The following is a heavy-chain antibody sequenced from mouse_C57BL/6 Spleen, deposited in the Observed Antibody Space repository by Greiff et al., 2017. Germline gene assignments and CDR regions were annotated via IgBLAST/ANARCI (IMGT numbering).Heavy chain of an antibody. CDR1: GFTFSSYA. Sequence: EVKLMESGEGLVKPGGSLKLSCAASGFTFSSYAMSWVRQTPEKRLEWVAYISSGGDYIYYADTVKGRFTISRDNARNTLYLQMSSLKSEDTAMYYCTRDYYSNLYWYFDVWGTGTTVTVSS. V-gene: IGHV5-9-1*02. J-gene: IGHJ1*03. CDR2: ISSGGDYI. CDR3: TRDYYSNLYWYFDV. D-gene: IGHD2-5*01.